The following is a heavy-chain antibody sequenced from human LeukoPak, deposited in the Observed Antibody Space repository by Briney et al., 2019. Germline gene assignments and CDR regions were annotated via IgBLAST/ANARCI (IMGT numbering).Heavy chain of an antibody. CDR2: LYSNGGK. J-gene: IGHJ5*02. V-gene: IGHV3-66*03. CDR3: VRDRAEGRAWVEFDP. Sequence: GGSLRLSWVASEFSVSSYGMSWFRKAPGKAPKWVSLLYSNGGKYYADSVQGRFIISRDNSKNTLYLQMNNLRVEGTAVYHCVRDRAEGRAWVEFDPWGQGTVVTVSS. CDR1: EFSVSSYG.